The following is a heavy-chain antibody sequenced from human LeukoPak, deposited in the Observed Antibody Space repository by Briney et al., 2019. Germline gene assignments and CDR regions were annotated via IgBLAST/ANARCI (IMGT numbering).Heavy chain of an antibody. CDR1: GYSISSGYY. Sequence: SETLSLTCSVSGYSISSGYYWGWIRQPPGKGLEWIGSIYYSGSSQYNPSLKTRVTISVDMSKNQFSLKLTSLTAADTAVYYCARVRGNAVTTYFDYWGQGTLVTVSS. CDR3: ARVRGNAVTTYFDY. J-gene: IGHJ4*02. V-gene: IGHV4-38-2*02. CDR2: IYYSGSS. D-gene: IGHD4-17*01.